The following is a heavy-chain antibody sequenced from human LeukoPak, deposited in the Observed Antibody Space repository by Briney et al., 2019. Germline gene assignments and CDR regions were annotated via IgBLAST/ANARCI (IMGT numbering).Heavy chain of an antibody. CDR3: ARSGIPVVCDY. V-gene: IGHV3-30-3*01. Sequence: GGSLRLSCAASGFTFSTYAMYWVRQAPGKGLEWVASISYDGSNEYYADSVKGRFTISRDSSKNTLYLQMNSLRAEDTAVYYCARSGIPVVCDYWGQGTLVTVSS. J-gene: IGHJ4*02. D-gene: IGHD1-14*01. CDR2: ISYDGSNE. CDR1: GFTFSTYA.